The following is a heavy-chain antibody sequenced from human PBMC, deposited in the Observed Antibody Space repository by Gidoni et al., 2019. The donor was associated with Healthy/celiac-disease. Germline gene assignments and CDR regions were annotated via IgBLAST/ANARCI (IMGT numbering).Heavy chain of an antibody. CDR1: GGSLSSSSHS. Sequence: QLQLQDSGPGLAKPSETLSLTCTVPGGSLSSSSHSWGWIRQPPGKGLEWIGSIYYSGITYYTPSLKSRVTISVNTAKNQFSLKLSAVTAADTAVYYCAILAVAGVGGYGGYFDYWGQGTLVTVSS. CDR3: AILAVAGVGGYGGYFDY. CDR2: IYYSGIT. V-gene: IGHV4-39*01. D-gene: IGHD6-19*01. J-gene: IGHJ4*02.